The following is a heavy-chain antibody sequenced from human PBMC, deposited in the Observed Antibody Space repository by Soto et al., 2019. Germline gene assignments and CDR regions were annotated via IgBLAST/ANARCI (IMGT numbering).Heavy chain of an antibody. CDR1: GYNFATDW. CDR2: IYPADSDT. CDR3: ARYWHSYSLNYYRGMDV. J-gene: IGHJ6*02. Sequence: GESLKLSCKGSGYNFATDWIGWVRQMPGKGLEWMGIIYPADSDTRYSPSSQGQVTISADKSISTAYLQWSSLKASDTAMYFCARYWHSYSLNYYRGMDVWGQGTTVTVSS. V-gene: IGHV5-51*01. D-gene: IGHD5-18*01.